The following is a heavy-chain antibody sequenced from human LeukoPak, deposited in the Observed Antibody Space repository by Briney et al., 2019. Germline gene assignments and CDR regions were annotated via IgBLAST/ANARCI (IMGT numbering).Heavy chain of an antibody. D-gene: IGHD3-10*01. J-gene: IGHJ5*02. CDR2: INHSGST. V-gene: IGHV4-34*01. CDR1: GGSFSGYY. CDR3: AREGIYYGSWSKPRRNLRFDP. Sequence: SETLSLTCAVYGGSFSGYYWSWIRQPPGKGLEWIGEINHSGSTNYNPSLKSRVTISVDTSKNQFSLKLSSATAADTAVYYCAREGIYYGSWSKPRRNLRFDPWGQGTLVTVSS.